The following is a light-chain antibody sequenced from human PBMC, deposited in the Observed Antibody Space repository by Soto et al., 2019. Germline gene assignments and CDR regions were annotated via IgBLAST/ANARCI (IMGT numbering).Light chain of an antibody. V-gene: IGKV3-15*01. CDR3: QQYNNWPSCT. CDR1: QSVSSN. Sequence: EIVMTQSPATLSVSPGERATLSCRASQSVSSNLAWYQQKPGQAPRLLIYGASTMATGIPARFSGSGSGTEFTLTISSLQSEDFAVYYCQQYNNWPSCTFGQGTKLEIK. J-gene: IGKJ2*02. CDR2: GAS.